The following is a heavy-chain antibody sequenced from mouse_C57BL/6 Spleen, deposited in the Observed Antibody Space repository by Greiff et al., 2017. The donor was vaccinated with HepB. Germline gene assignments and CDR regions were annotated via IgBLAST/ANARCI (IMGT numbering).Heavy chain of an antibody. CDR3: VRGSNYGAMDY. CDR2: IRSKSNNYAT. D-gene: IGHD2-5*01. Sequence: EVMLVESGGGLVQPKGSLKLSCAASGFSFNTYAMNWVRQAPGKGLEWVARIRSKSNNYATYYADTVKDRFTISRDDSESLLYLQMNNLQTEDTAMYYCVRGSNYGAMDYWGQGTSVTVSS. CDR1: GFSFNTYA. V-gene: IGHV10-1*01. J-gene: IGHJ4*01.